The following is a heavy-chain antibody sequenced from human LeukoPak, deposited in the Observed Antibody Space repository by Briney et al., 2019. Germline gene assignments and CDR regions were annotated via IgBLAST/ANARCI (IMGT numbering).Heavy chain of an antibody. J-gene: IGHJ6*03. CDR2: IHTYNGHT. CDR3: ARDGDGYNLVYYYYYMDV. V-gene: IGHV1-18*01. CDR1: GYTFNSYG. Sequence: GASVKVSCKSSGYTFNSYGITWVRQAPGQGLEWMGWIHTYNGHTNYAQKLQGRVTMTTDTSTNTAYMELRSLRSDDTAVYYCARDGDGYNLVYYYYYMDVWGKGTTVTISS. D-gene: IGHD5-24*01.